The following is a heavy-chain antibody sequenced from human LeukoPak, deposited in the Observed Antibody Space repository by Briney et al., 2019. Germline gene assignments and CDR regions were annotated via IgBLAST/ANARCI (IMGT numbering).Heavy chain of an antibody. Sequence: GESLRLSCAASGFTFSSYWMSWVRQAPGKGLEWVANIKQDGSEKYYVDSVKGRFTISRDNAKNSLYLQMNSLRAEDTAVYYCARVGRLWFGVYASDICGQGTMVTVSS. J-gene: IGHJ3*02. D-gene: IGHD3-10*01. CDR2: IKQDGSEK. CDR1: GFTFSSYW. V-gene: IGHV3-7*01. CDR3: ARVGRLWFGVYASDI.